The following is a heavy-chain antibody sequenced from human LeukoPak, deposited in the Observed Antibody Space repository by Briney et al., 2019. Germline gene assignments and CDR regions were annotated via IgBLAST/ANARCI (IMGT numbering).Heavy chain of an antibody. V-gene: IGHV4-59*01. CDR3: ARGDYSNYYGGNWFDP. J-gene: IGHJ5*02. D-gene: IGHD4-11*01. CDR2: ISYSGST. Sequence: SETLSLTCTVSGGSFNIYYWNWIRQPPGKGLEWIGYISYSGSTNYNPSLKSRVTISVDTSKNQFSLKLSSVTAADTAVYYCARGDYSNYYGGNWFDPWGQGTLVTVSS. CDR1: GGSFNIYY.